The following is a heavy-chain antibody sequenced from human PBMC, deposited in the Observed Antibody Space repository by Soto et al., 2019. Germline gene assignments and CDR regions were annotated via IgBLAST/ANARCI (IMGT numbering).Heavy chain of an antibody. D-gene: IGHD6-13*01. J-gene: IGHJ5*01. Sequence: GASVKVSCKASGGTFSSYAISWVRQAPGQGLEWMGWMNPNNGNTAYAQKFQGRVTMTRDTSKSTAFMELSSLISEDTAVYYCARDADYSSSFDCWGRGTLVTVSS. CDR3: ARDADYSSSFDC. CDR1: GGTFSSYA. V-gene: IGHV1-8*02. CDR2: MNPNNGNT.